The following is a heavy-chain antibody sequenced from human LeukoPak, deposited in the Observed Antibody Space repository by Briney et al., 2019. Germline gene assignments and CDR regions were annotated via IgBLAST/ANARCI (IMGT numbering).Heavy chain of an antibody. CDR2: INPNSGGT. V-gene: IGHV1-2*02. Sequence: ASVKVSCKASGYTFTGYYMHWVRQAPGQGLEWMGWINPNSGGTNYAQKFQGRVTMTRDMSTSTVYMELSSLRSEDTAVYYCARESYYSGDFDYWGQGTLVTVSS. CDR3: ARESYYSGDFDY. CDR1: GYTFTGYY. D-gene: IGHD3-10*01. J-gene: IGHJ4*02.